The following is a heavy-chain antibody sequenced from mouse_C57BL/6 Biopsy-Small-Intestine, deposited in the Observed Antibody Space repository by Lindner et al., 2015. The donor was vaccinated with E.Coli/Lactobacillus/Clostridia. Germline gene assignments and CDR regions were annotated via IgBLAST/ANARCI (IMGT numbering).Heavy chain of an antibody. J-gene: IGHJ2*01. CDR1: GYTFTDYN. D-gene: IGHD4-1*02. CDR2: INPSSGYT. CDR3: ARGGTNWDGDYFDY. V-gene: IGHV1-22*01. Sequence: VQLQESGPELVKPGASVKMSCKASGYTFTDYNMHWVKQSHGKSLEWIGYINPSSGYTKYNQKFKDKATLTADKSSSTAYMQLSSLTYEDSAVYYCARGGTNWDGDYFDYWGQGTTLTVSS.